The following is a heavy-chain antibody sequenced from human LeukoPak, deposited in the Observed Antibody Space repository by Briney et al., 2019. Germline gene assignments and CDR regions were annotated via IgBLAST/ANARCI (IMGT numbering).Heavy chain of an antibody. V-gene: IGHV4-59*01. CDR2: IYYSGST. J-gene: IGHJ5*02. D-gene: IGHD3-10*01. CDR3: ARAQGVRGVIINNWFDP. Sequence: SETLSLTCTVSGGSISSYYWSWIRQPPGKGLEWIGYIYYSGSTNYNPSLKGRVTISVDTSKNQFSLKLSSVTAADTAVYYCARAQGVRGVIINNWFDPWGQGTLVTVSS. CDR1: GGSISSYY.